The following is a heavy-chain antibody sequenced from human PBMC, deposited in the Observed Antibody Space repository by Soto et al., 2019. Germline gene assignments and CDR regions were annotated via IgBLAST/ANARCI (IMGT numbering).Heavy chain of an antibody. CDR3: ATSNWFDP. CDR2: IYYSGST. J-gene: IGHJ5*02. CDR1: GGSISSRGYY. V-gene: IGHV4-39*01. Sequence: SETLSLTCTVSGGSISSRGYYWGWIRQPPGKGLEWIGTIYYSGSTYYNPSLKNRVTISVDTSKNQFSLKLSSVTAADKAENKWATSNWFDPGGQGTLVTVSS.